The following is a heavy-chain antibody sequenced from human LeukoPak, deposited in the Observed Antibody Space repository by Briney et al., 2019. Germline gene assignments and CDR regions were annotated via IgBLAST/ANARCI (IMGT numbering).Heavy chain of an antibody. Sequence: GGSLRLSCAVSGFTFSSYVMSWVRQAPGKGLEWVSVISGSGGSTFYVDSVKGRFTISRDNSKNTLYLQMNSLRAEDTAVYYCARSRGYSGYDYLNHWGQGTLVTVSS. V-gene: IGHV3-23*01. J-gene: IGHJ4*02. D-gene: IGHD5-12*01. CDR2: ISGSGGST. CDR3: ARSRGYSGYDYLNH. CDR1: GFTFSSYV.